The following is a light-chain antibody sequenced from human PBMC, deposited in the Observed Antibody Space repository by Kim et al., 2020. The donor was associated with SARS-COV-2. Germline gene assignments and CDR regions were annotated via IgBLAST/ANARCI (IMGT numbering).Light chain of an antibody. Sequence: EIVLTQSPGTLSLSPGERATLSCRASQSVTSSYLAWYQQKPGQTPRLLIYGPSSRATGVPDRFSGSESGTDFTLTISRLEPEDFAVYYCQQYGSSPVTFGQGTKLDI. V-gene: IGKV3-20*01. CDR3: QQYGSSPVT. CDR2: GPS. J-gene: IGKJ2*01. CDR1: QSVTSSY.